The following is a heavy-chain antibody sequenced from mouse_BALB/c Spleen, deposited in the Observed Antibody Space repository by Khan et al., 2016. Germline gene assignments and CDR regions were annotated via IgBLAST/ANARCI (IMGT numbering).Heavy chain of an antibody. J-gene: IGHJ1*01. Sequence: EVQLQESGPGLVKPSQSLSLTCTVTGYSITSDYAWNWIRQFPGNKLEWMGYIRYSGSTTYNPSLKSRISITRDTSKNQFFLQLYSVTTEDTATSYYTGAPSATRNFDVWGAGTTVTVSS. CDR1: GYSITSDYA. CDR2: IRYSGST. CDR3: TGAPSATRNFDV. V-gene: IGHV3-2*02. D-gene: IGHD1-2*01.